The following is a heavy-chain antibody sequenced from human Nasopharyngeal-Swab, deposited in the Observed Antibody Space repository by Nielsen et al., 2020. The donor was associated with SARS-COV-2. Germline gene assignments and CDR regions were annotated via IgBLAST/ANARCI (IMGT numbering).Heavy chain of an antibody. CDR3: ARDITWFTISGDGMDV. D-gene: IGHD3-3*01. CDR2: ISSSGSTI. Sequence: GESLRLSCAASGFTFSDYYMSWIRQAPGKGLEWVSYISSSGSTIYYADSVKGRFTISRDNAKNSLYLQMNSLRAEDTAVYYCARDITWFTISGDGMDVWGQGTTVTASS. CDR1: GFTFSDYY. V-gene: IGHV3-11*01. J-gene: IGHJ6*02.